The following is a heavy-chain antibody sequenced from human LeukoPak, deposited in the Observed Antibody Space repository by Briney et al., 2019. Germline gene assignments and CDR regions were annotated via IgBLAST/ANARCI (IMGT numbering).Heavy chain of an antibody. CDR1: GYSFTSYW. D-gene: IGHD5-18*01. V-gene: IGHV5-51*01. J-gene: IGHJ6*03. CDR2: IYPGDSDT. CDR3: ARYNGYSYGQYWGYYYYYMDV. Sequence: GESLKISCKGSGYSFTSYWIGWVRQMPGKGLEWMGIIYPGDSDTRYSPSFQGQVTISADKSISTAYLQWSSLKASDTAMYYCARYNGYSYGQYWGYYYYYMDVWGKGTTVTVSS.